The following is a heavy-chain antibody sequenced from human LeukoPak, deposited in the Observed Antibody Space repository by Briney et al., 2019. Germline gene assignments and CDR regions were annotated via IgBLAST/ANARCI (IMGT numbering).Heavy chain of an antibody. D-gene: IGHD3-10*01. J-gene: IGHJ5*02. CDR1: GYTFTSYG. CDR2: ISAYNGNT. V-gene: IGHV1-18*01. CDR3: ARASLWFGELSEGNWFDP. Sequence: ASVKVSCKASGYTFTSYGISWVRQAPGQGLEWMGWISAYNGNTNYARKLQGRATMTTDTSTSTAYMELRSLRSDDTAVYYCARASLWFGELSEGNWFDPWGQGTLVTVSS.